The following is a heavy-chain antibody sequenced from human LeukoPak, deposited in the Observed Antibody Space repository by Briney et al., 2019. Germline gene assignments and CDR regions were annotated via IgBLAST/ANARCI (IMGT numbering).Heavy chain of an antibody. Sequence: GGSPRLSCVASGFTFSTYGVTWVRQAPGKGLEWVSSISGNDEGTYYADSVEGRFTISRDNSKNTLYLQMNSLRAEDTAVYYCAKRGPIYSASPGNYFDYWGQGTLVTVSS. CDR2: ISGNDEGT. J-gene: IGHJ4*02. CDR1: GFTFSTYG. D-gene: IGHD3-10*01. CDR3: AKRGPIYSASPGNYFDY. V-gene: IGHV3-23*01.